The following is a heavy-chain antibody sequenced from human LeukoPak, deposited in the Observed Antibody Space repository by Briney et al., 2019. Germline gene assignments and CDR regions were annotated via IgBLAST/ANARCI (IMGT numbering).Heavy chain of an antibody. Sequence: GGSLRLSCAASGFAFSSYAMSWVRQAPGKGLEWVSAISGSGGSTYYADSVKGRFTISRDNSKNTLYLQMNSLRAEDTAVYYCAKAMGPQRFGEQSPYYGMDVWGQGTTVTVSS. D-gene: IGHD3-10*01. CDR2: ISGSGGST. CDR3: AKAMGPQRFGEQSPYYGMDV. V-gene: IGHV3-23*01. J-gene: IGHJ6*02. CDR1: GFAFSSYA.